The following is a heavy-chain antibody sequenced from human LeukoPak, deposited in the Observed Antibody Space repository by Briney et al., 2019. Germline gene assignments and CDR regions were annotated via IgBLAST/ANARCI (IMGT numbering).Heavy chain of an antibody. CDR2: INPNSGGT. J-gene: IGHJ6*03. CDR1: GYTFTGYY. D-gene: IGHD5-12*01. CDR3: ARVATSYARARAYYYYMDV. Sequence: ASVKVSCKASGYTFTGYYMHWVRQAPGQGLEWMGWINPNSGGTNYAQKFQGRVTMTRDTSISTAYMELSRLRSDDTAVYYCARVATSYARARAYYYYMDVWGKGTTVTVSS. V-gene: IGHV1-2*02.